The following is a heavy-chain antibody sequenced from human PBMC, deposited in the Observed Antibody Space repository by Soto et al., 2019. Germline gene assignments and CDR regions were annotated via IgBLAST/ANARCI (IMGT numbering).Heavy chain of an antibody. Sequence: QVQLQESGPGLVKPSETLSLTCTVSGDSISSYYWSWIRQPPGKGLEWIGYIYYSGSTNYNPSLKSRVTISVDTSKNQFSLKLSSVNAADTAVYYCARYCSSTSCYFTEAFDIWGQGTMVTVSS. V-gene: IGHV4-59*01. J-gene: IGHJ3*02. CDR1: GDSISSYY. CDR2: IYYSGST. CDR3: ARYCSSTSCYFTEAFDI. D-gene: IGHD2-2*01.